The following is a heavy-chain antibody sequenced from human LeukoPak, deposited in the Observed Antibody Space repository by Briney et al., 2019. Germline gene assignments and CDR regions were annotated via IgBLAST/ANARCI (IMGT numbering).Heavy chain of an antibody. CDR3: AREKGYCSSTNCFDKWFDP. J-gene: IGHJ5*02. D-gene: IGHD2-2*01. V-gene: IGHV3-23*01. CDR2: ISGSGGST. Sequence: GGSLRLSCAASGFTFSSYAMSWVRQAPGKGLEWVSAISGSGGSTYYADSVKGRFTISRDNSKNTLYLQMNSLRAEDTAVYYCAREKGYCSSTNCFDKWFDPWGQGTLVTVSS. CDR1: GFTFSSYA.